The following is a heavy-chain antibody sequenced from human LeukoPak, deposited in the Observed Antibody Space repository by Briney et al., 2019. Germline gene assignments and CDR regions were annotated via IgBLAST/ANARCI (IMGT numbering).Heavy chain of an antibody. V-gene: IGHV1-18*01. D-gene: IGHD3-22*01. J-gene: IGHJ4*02. Sequence: ASVKVSCKASGYTFTTYGISWVRQAPGQGLEWMGWISAYNGDTNYAQRLQGRVTMTTDTSTSTAYMELRSLRSDDTGVYNCARILYYDSSGPPDYWGQGTLVTVSS. CDR3: ARILYYDSSGPPDY. CDR2: ISAYNGDT. CDR1: GYTFTTYG.